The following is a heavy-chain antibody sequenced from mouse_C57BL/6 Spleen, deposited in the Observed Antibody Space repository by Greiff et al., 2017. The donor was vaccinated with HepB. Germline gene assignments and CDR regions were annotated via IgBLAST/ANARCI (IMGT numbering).Heavy chain of an antibody. CDR1: GFSLTSYG. CDR2: IWGVGST. V-gene: IGHV2-6*01. CDR3: ASRIYYDYEAMDY. D-gene: IGHD2-1*01. Sequence: QVQLQQSGPGLVAPSQSLSITCTVSGFSLTSYGVDWVRQSPGKGLEWLGVIWGVGSTNYNSALKSRLSISKDNSKSQVFLKMNSLQTDDTAMYYCASRIYYDYEAMDYWGQGTSVTVSS. J-gene: IGHJ4*01.